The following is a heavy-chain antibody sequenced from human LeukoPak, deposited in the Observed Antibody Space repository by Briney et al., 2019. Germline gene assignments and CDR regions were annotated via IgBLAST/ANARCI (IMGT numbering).Heavy chain of an antibody. D-gene: IGHD3-10*01. V-gene: IGHV3-30*18. Sequence: PGGSLRLSCAASGFTFSSYGMHWVRQAPGKGLEWVAVISYDGSNKYYADSVKGRFTISRDNSKNTLYLQMNSLRAEDTAVYYCAKSYGWGNYYYQYYFDYWGQGTLVTVSS. CDR3: AKSYGWGNYYYQYYFDY. J-gene: IGHJ4*02. CDR1: GFTFSSYG. CDR2: ISYDGSNK.